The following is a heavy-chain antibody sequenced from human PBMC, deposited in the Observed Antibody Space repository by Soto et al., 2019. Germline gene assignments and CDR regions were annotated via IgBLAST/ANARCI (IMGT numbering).Heavy chain of an antibody. D-gene: IGHD6-19*01. CDR3: ARVFSSGWYGKLDDY. J-gene: IGHJ4*02. Sequence: PSETLSLTCTVSGGSISSSSYYWGWIRQPPGKGLEWIGSIYYSGSTYYNPSLKSRVTISVDTSKNQFSLKLSSVTAADTAVYYCARVFSSGWYGKLDDYWGQGTLVTVSS. CDR1: GGSISSSSYY. V-gene: IGHV4-39*01. CDR2: IYYSGST.